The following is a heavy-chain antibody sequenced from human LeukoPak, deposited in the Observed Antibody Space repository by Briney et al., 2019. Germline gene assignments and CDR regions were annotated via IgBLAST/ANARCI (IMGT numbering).Heavy chain of an antibody. CDR1: GGSLSSYY. V-gene: IGHV4-4*09. Sequence: SETLSLSCTVSGGSLSSYYWSWIRQPPGKELQWIGYIHSTGTTKFNPSLESRATMPVDTSKNQFSLKLSSETAADTAVYYCARHARREAYNPNDYWGQGTLVTVSS. CDR2: IHSTGTT. J-gene: IGHJ4*02. CDR3: ARHARREAYNPNDY. D-gene: IGHD5-24*01.